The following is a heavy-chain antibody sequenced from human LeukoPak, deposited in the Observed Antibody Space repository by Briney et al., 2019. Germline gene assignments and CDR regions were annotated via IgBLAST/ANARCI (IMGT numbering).Heavy chain of an antibody. CDR3: ARAAYSSTWYSRYFDL. CDR1: GFTFSNYW. Sequence: GGSLRLSCTASGFTFSNYWMSWVRLAPGKGLEWVANIKEDGTKTYYADSLKGRFTISRDNAKNSLFLQVNSLRAEDTAVYYCARAAYSSTWYSRYFDLWGRGTLVTVSS. CDR2: IKEDGTKT. V-gene: IGHV3-7*01. D-gene: IGHD6-13*01. J-gene: IGHJ2*01.